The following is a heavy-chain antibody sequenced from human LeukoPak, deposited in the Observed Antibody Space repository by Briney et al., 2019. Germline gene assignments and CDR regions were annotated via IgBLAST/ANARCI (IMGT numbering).Heavy chain of an antibody. CDR1: GFTFSYYS. V-gene: IGHV3-48*01. D-gene: IGHD3-10*01. Sequence: PGGSLRLSCAASGFTFSYYSMSWIRQAPGKGLEWISYISGSSNTKHFADSVKGRFTISRDNAKESLYLQMDSLRAEDTAFYYCARGIFYGSGSQSFDYWGQGTLVTLSS. CDR3: ARGIFYGSGSQSFDY. J-gene: IGHJ4*02. CDR2: ISGSSNTK.